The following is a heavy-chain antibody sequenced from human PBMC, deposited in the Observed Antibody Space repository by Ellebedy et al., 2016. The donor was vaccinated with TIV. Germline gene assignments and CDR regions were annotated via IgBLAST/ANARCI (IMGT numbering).Heavy chain of an antibody. CDR2: VSGYNGNT. D-gene: IGHD6-13*01. J-gene: IGHJ4*02. V-gene: IGHV1-18*01. Sequence: AASVKVSCKASGYTFMSYSIAWVRQSPGQGLEWMGWVSGYNGNTNYAQKVQGRVTMITDTSTNTAYMELRSRTSDDTAVYFCARTSRYAYSSSCDYWGQGTLVTVSS. CDR3: ARTSRYAYSSSCDY. CDR1: GYTFMSYS.